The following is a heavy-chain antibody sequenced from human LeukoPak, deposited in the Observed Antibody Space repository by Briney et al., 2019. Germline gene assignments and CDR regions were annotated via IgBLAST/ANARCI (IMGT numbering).Heavy chain of an antibody. J-gene: IGHJ4*02. CDR1: GGSISRSNYY. CDR3: ARGSRAYFDF. V-gene: IGHV4-39*07. D-gene: IGHD6-13*01. CDR2: LSYSGST. Sequence: SETLSLTCTVSGGSISRSNYYWGWIRQPPGKGLEWITSLSYSGSTYYNPSLQSRITISVDRSKNQFSLKLSSVTAADTAVYYCARGSRAYFDFWGQGALVTVSS.